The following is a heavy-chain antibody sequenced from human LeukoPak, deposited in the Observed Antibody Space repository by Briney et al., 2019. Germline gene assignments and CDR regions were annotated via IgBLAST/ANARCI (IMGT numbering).Heavy chain of an antibody. CDR2: IFYSGSI. D-gene: IGHD7-27*01. CDR1: GVSVTSHY. V-gene: IGHV4-59*02. CDR3: ARDGEGDEGCDY. J-gene: IGHJ4*02. Sequence: SETLSLTCSVSGVSVTSHYWGWIRQPPGKGLEWLGHIFYSGSINYIPPLKSRITILVDTSKNHISLNLDSVTAADTAVYYCARDGEGDEGCDYWGQGTLVTVSS.